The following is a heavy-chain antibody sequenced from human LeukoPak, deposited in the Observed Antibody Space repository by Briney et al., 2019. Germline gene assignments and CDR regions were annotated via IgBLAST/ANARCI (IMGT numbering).Heavy chain of an antibody. CDR3: ARADSGYPDY. V-gene: IGHV3-21*01. CDR2: ISSSSSYI. CDR1: GFTFSSYS. Sequence: GGSLRLSCAASGFTFSSYSMNWVRQAPGKGLEWVSSISSSSSYIYYADSVKGRFTISRDNAKNSLYLQMNSLRAEDTAVYYCARADSGYPDYWAREPWSPSPQ. J-gene: IGHJ4*02. D-gene: IGHD5-12*01.